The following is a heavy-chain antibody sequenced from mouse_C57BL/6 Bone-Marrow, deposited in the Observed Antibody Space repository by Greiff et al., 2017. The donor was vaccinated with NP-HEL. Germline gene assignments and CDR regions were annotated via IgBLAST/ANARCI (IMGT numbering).Heavy chain of an antibody. CDR1: GYTFTSYW. V-gene: IGHV1-69*01. Sequence: QVQLQQPGAELVMPGASVKLSCKASGYTFTSYWMHWVKQRPGQGLEWIGEIDPSDSYTNYNQKFKGKSTLTVDKSSSTAYMQLSSLTSEDSAVYYCAIYYDYDGFACWGKGALVTVAA. J-gene: IGHJ3*01. D-gene: IGHD2-4*01. CDR2: IDPSDSYT. CDR3: AIYYDYDGFAC.